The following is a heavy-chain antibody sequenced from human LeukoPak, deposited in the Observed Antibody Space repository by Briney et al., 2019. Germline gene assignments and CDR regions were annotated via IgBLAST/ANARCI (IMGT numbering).Heavy chain of an antibody. CDR2: MNPNSGNT. J-gene: IGHJ5*02. D-gene: IGHD6-19*01. V-gene: IGHV1-8*01. CDR3: ARVPIAVAGGRFDP. CDR1: GYTFTSYD. Sequence: ASVKVSCKASGYTFTSYDINWVRQATGQGLEWMGWMNPNSGNTGYAQKFQGRVTMTRNTSISTAYMELSSLRSEDTAVYYCARVPIAVAGGRFDPWGQGTLVTVSS.